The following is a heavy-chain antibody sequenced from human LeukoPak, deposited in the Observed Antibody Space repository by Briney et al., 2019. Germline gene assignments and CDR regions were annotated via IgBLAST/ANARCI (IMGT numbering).Heavy chain of an antibody. CDR2: INAGNGNT. J-gene: IGHJ5*02. CDR3: ARDLSGYDYGNWFDP. CDR1: GYTLTSYA. V-gene: IGHV1-3*01. Sequence: ASVKVSCKASGYTLTSYAMHWVRQAPGQRLEWMGWINAGNGNTKYSQKFQGRVTITRDTSASTAYMELSSLRSEDTAVYYCARDLSGYDYGNWFDPWGQGTLVTVSS. D-gene: IGHD5-12*01.